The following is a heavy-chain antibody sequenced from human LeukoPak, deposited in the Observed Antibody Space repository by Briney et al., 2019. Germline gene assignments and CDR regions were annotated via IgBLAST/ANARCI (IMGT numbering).Heavy chain of an antibody. V-gene: IGHV1-69*13. J-gene: IGHJ4*02. CDR1: GGTFSSYA. CDR2: IIPIFGTA. D-gene: IGHD3-9*01. CDR3: ARGTGHYDILTGLPFGY. Sequence: ASVKVSCKASGGTFSSYAISWVRQAPGQGLEWMGGIIPIFGTANYAQKFQGRVTITADESTSTAYVELSSLRSEDTAVYYCARGTGHYDILTGLPFGYWGQGTLVTVSS.